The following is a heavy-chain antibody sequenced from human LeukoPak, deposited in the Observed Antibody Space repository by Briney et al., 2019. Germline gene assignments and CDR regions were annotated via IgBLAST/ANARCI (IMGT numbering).Heavy chain of an antibody. D-gene: IGHD3-3*01. Sequence: SETLSLTCTVSGGSISSGSYYWRWIRQPAGKGLEWIGRIYTSGSTNYNPSLKSRVTISVDTSKNQFSLKLSSVTAADTAVYYCTSYSITIFGVVRGTWFDPWGQGTLVTVSS. CDR1: GGSISSGSYY. CDR2: IYTSGST. CDR3: TSYSITIFGVVRGTWFDP. J-gene: IGHJ5*02. V-gene: IGHV4-61*02.